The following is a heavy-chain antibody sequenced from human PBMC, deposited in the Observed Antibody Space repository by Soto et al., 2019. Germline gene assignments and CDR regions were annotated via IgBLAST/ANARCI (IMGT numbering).Heavy chain of an antibody. CDR2: ISGSGGST. CDR3: AKDLPKLGYCSGGSCYQGNYYYYGMDV. Sequence: LRLSCAASGFTFSSYAMSWVRQAPGKGLEWVSAISGSGGSTYYADSVKGRFTISRDNSKNTLYLQMNSLRAEDTAVYYCAKDLPKLGYCSGGSCYQGNYYYYGMDVWGQGTTVTVSS. J-gene: IGHJ6*02. V-gene: IGHV3-23*01. D-gene: IGHD2-15*01. CDR1: GFTFSSYA.